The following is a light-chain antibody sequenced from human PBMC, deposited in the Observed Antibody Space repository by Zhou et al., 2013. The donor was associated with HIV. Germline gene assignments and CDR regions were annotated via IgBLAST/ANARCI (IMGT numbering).Light chain of an antibody. J-gene: IGKJ1*01. CDR2: GAY. V-gene: IGKV1-16*01. Sequence: DIQMTQSPSSLSASVGDRVTITCRASQGISSYLNWYQQKPGKAPKLLIYGAYRSQSGVPSRFSGSGSGTDFTLTISDLQPEDVGTYYCQNYRHGTRTFGPGTKVEI. CDR3: QNYRHGTRT. CDR1: QGISSY.